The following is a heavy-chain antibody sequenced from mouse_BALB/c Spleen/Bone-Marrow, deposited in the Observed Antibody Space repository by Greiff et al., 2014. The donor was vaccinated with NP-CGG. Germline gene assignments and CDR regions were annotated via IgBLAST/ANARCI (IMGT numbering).Heavy chain of an antibody. CDR2: ISNKTKGYKN. D-gene: IGHD1-1*01. V-gene: IGHV7-3*02. J-gene: IGHJ1*01. CDR1: GFTFTDYY. CDR3: ASDMNYGSYWYFDD. Sequence: EVQRVESGGGLVQPGGSLRLSCATSGFTFTDYYMSWVRQPPRKALEWLGFISNKTKGYKNEYSASGKGQVTITIDNSPTILYLQMNTLRAEARATYYCASDMNYGSYWYFDDWGAGTPVTVSS.